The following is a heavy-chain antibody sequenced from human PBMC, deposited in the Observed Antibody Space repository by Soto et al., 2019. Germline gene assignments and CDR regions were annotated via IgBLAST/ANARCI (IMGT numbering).Heavy chain of an antibody. CDR2: IYYSGST. CDR1: GGSISSGSYY. CDR3: ARQGYRYGQGLDY. D-gene: IGHD5-18*01. V-gene: IGHV4-31*03. Sequence: PSETLSLTCTVSGGSISSGSYYWSWIRQLPGKALEWIGYIYYSGSTYYNPSLKSRVTISVDTSKKQFSLKLSAVTAADTAVYYCARQGYRYGQGLDYWGQGTLVTVS. J-gene: IGHJ4*02.